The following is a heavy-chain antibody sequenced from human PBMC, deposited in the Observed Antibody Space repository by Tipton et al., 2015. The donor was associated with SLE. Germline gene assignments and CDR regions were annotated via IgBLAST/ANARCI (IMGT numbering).Heavy chain of an antibody. CDR3: ASVSSSSGGDYYYYMDV. D-gene: IGHD6-6*01. Sequence: TLSLTCTVSGGSISSYYWSWIRQPPGKGLEWIGRIYTSGSTNYNPSLKSRVTISVDTSKNQFSLKLSSVTAADTAVYYCASVSSSSGGDYYYYMDVWGKGTTVTVSS. V-gene: IGHV4-59*07. J-gene: IGHJ6*03. CDR1: GGSISSYY. CDR2: IYTSGST.